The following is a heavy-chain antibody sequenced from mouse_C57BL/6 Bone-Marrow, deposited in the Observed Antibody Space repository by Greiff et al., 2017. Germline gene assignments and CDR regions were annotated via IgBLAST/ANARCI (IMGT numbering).Heavy chain of an antibody. CDR1: GYTFTSYW. D-gene: IGHD1-2*01. CDR3: ARPDYYGPMDD. CDR2: IDPSDSYT. V-gene: IGHV1-50*01. Sequence: VQLQQPGAELVKPGASVKLSCKASGYTFTSYWMQWVKQRPGQGLEWIGEIDPSDSYTNYNQKFKGKATLTVDTSSSTAYMQLSSLTSEDSAVYYCARPDYYGPMDDWGQGTAVTVSS. J-gene: IGHJ4*01.